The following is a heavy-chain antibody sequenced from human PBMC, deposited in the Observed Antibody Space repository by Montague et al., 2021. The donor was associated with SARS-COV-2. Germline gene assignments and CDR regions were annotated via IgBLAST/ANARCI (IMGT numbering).Heavy chain of an antibody. D-gene: IGHD3-3*01. Sequence: SLSLSCAASGFTFSRYAMSWVRQAPGKGLEWVSAISGSGGSPYYVDSVKGQFTISRDNSKNTLYLQMNSLRAEDTAVYYCAKEQLRFLEWLLYGYYFDYWGQGTLVTVSS. CDR2: ISGSGGSP. CDR1: GFTFSRYA. CDR3: AKEQLRFLEWLLYGYYFDY. J-gene: IGHJ4*02. V-gene: IGHV3-23*01.